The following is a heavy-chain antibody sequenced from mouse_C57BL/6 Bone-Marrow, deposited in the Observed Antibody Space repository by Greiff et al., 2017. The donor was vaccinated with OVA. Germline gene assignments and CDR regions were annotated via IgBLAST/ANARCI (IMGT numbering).Heavy chain of an antibody. J-gene: IGHJ1*03. CDR2: IDPEDGAT. Sequence: VQLQQSGAELVKPGASVKLSCTASGFNIKDYYMHWVKQRTEQGLEWIGRIDPEDGATKYAPKFQGKATITADTSSNTAYLQLSSLTSEDTAVYYCARGFLYDYWYFDVWGTGTTVTVSS. V-gene: IGHV14-2*01. D-gene: IGHD2-3*01. CDR3: ARGFLYDYWYFDV. CDR1: GFNIKDYY.